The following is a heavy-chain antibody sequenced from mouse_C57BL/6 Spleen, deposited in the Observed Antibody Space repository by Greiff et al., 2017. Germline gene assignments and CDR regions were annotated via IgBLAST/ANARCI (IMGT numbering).Heavy chain of an antibody. J-gene: IGHJ4*01. CDR2: INPSNGGT. D-gene: IGHD2-1*01. CDR1: GYTFTSYW. CDR3: ARGGNYGSYAMDY. Sequence: QVQLQQPGTELVKPGASVKLSCKASGYTFTSYWMHWVKQMPGQGLEWIGNINPSNGGTNYNEKFKSKATLTVDKSSSTAYMQHSSLASEDSAVYYCARGGNYGSYAMDYWGQGTSVTVAS. V-gene: IGHV1-53*01.